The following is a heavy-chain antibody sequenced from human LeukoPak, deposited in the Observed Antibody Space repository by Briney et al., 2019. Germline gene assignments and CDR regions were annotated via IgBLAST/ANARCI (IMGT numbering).Heavy chain of an antibody. CDR2: IIPIFGTA. CDR1: GGTFSSYA. D-gene: IGHD5-18*01. Sequence: SVKVSCKASGGTFSSYAISWVRQAPGQGLEWMGGIIPIFGTANYAQKFQGRVTITADESTSTAYMELSSLRSEDTAVYYCAREDRIPYNWFDPWGQGTLVTVSS. V-gene: IGHV1-69*13. CDR3: AREDRIPYNWFDP. J-gene: IGHJ5*02.